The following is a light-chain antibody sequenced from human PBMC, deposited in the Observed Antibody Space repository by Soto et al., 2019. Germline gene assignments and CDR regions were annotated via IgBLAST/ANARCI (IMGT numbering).Light chain of an antibody. CDR1: SSNIGAGYD. CDR2: GNS. CDR3: QSYDSSLSAMV. J-gene: IGLJ2*01. Sequence: QSVLTQPPSVSGAPGQRVTISCTGSSSNIGAGYDINWYQQLPGTAPKLLIYGNSNRPSGVPDRFSGSKSGTSASLGITGLQAEDEADYYCQSYDSSLSAMVFGGGTKVTVL. V-gene: IGLV1-40*01.